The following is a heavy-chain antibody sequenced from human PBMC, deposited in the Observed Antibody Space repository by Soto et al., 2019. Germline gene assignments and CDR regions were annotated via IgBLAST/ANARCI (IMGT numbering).Heavy chain of an antibody. V-gene: IGHV3-66*01. J-gene: IGHJ4*02. CDR2: IYAGGNT. CDR1: GFAVSSHF. Sequence: GGSLRLSCAVSGFAVSSHFMSWVRQAPGKGLEWVSVIYAGGNTYYAESVKDRFVISRDISQNTLFLQMNSLRAEDTAVYYCAREYLIGYYFDYWGQGTLVTVSS. D-gene: IGHD3-9*01. CDR3: AREYLIGYYFDY.